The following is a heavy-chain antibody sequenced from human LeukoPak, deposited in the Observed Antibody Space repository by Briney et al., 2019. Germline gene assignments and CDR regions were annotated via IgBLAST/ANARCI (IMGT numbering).Heavy chain of an antibody. D-gene: IGHD3-10*01. CDR2: IYHSGST. CDR3: AREKSGSYYRQDAFDI. Sequence: PSQTLSLTCAVSGGSISSGGYSWSWIRQPPGKGLEWIGYIYHSGSTYYNPSLKSRVTISVDRSKNQFSLKLSSVTAADTAVYYCAREKSGSYYRQDAFDIWGQGTMVTVSS. CDR1: GGSISSGGYS. J-gene: IGHJ3*02. V-gene: IGHV4-30-2*01.